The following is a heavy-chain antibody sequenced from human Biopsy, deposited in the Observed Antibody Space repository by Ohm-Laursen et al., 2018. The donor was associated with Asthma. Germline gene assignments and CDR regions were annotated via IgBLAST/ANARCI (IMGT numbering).Heavy chain of an antibody. J-gene: IGHJ6*02. CDR2: INESGGSA. V-gene: IGHV3-23*01. Sequence: SLRLSCAASGFTFSSFAMSWVRQAPGKGLQWVSSINESGGSAYYADFVKGRFTISRDNSKNTLYLQMNSLRSDDTAVYYCVKDTEYYDFWSDYHSIGGGNYYYNGMDVWGQGTAVTVSS. CDR1: GFTFSSFA. D-gene: IGHD3-3*01. CDR3: VKDTEYYDFWSDYHSIGGGNYYYNGMDV.